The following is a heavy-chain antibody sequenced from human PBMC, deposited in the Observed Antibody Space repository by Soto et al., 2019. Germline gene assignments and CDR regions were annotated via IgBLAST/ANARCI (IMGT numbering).Heavy chain of an antibody. J-gene: IGHJ5*02. V-gene: IGHV4-59*12. Sequence: SETLSLTCSVSGVSISSYFWSWIRQPPGRGLEWIGYTYHRGSTNYSPSLKSRVTISVDTSKNQFSLKLSSVTAADTAVYYCARGVVVVTADNWFDPWGQGTLVTVSS. CDR3: ARGVVVVTADNWFDP. CDR1: GVSISSYF. D-gene: IGHD2-21*02. CDR2: TYHRGST.